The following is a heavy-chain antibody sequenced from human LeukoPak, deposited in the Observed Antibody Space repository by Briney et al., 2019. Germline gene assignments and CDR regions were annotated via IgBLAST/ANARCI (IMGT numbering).Heavy chain of an antibody. CDR2: IYISGVT. CDR1: GFTVNSSD. CDR3: AQRSPSY. J-gene: IGHJ4*02. V-gene: IGHV3-66*01. Sequence: GGSLRLSCTVSGFTVNSSDMNWVRQAPGKGLEWVSLIYISGVTKYADSVQGRFTISRDNSKNTLYLQMNSLRAEDTAAYYCAQRSPSYWGQGTLVTVSS. D-gene: IGHD3-10*01.